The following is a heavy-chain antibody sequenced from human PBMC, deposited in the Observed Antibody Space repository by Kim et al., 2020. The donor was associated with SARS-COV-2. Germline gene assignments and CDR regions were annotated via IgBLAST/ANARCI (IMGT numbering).Heavy chain of an antibody. D-gene: IGHD2-2*01. Sequence: ASVKVSCKASGYTFTSYGISWVRQAPGQGLEWMGWISAYNGNTNYAQKLQGRVTMTTDTSTSTAYMELRSLRSDDTAVYYCAREYREEVPPRAYYGMDVWGQGTTVTVSS. CDR1: GYTFTSYG. J-gene: IGHJ6*02. CDR2: ISAYNGNT. CDR3: AREYREEVPPRAYYGMDV. V-gene: IGHV1-18*01.